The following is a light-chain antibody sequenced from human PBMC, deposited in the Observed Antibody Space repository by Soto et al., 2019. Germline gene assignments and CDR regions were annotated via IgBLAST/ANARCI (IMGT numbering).Light chain of an antibody. Sequence: QLVLTQSSSASASLGSSVKLTCTLSSGHRSFFIAWHQQQSGKAPRFLMLVEGSGNYNRGSRVPDRFSGSSSGADRYLTISNVQFEDEADYYCETSDSKTRVFGGGTKLTVL. J-gene: IGLJ3*02. CDR1: SGHRSFF. CDR2: VEGSGNY. V-gene: IGLV4-60*02. CDR3: ETSDSKTRV.